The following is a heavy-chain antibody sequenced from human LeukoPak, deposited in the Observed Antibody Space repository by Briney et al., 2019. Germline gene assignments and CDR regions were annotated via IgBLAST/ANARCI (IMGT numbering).Heavy chain of an antibody. J-gene: IGHJ4*02. CDR1: GYTFTGYY. V-gene: IGHV1-2*02. Sequence: GASVKVSCKASGYTFTGYYMHWVRQAPGQGLEWMGWINPNSGGTNYAQKFQGRVTMTRDTSISTAYMELSRLRSDDTAVYYCARDYYDSSGTSPSYYFDYWGQGTLVTVSS. CDR2: INPNSGGT. CDR3: ARDYYDSSGTSPSYYFDY. D-gene: IGHD3-22*01.